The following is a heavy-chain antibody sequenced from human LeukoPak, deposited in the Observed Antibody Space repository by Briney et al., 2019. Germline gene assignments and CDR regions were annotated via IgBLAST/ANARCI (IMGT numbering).Heavy chain of an antibody. CDR1: GGSISSYY. V-gene: IGHV4-59*01. D-gene: IGHD3-16*01. CDR3: ARETSQKGAHYMDV. Sequence: SETLSLTCTVSGGSISSYYWSWIRQPPGKGLEDIGYIYYSGYTNYNPSLKSRVTTSVDTSKNQFSLKLSSVTAADTAVYYCARETSQKGAHYMDVWGKGTTVTISS. J-gene: IGHJ6*03. CDR2: IYYSGYT.